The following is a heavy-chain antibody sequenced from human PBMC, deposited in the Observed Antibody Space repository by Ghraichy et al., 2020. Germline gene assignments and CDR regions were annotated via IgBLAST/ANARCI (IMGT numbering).Heavy chain of an antibody. CDR3: ARGGSSGYLFNAFDI. Sequence: GGSLRLSCAVSGFSVSNYEMNWVRQAPGKGLEWVSYVSTSGSSSIYYADSVKGRFTISRDNAKNSLYLQMNSLRAEDTAVYYCARGGSSGYLFNAFDIWGQGTMVTVSS. CDR2: VSTSGSSSI. D-gene: IGHD6-25*01. CDR1: GFSVSNYE. V-gene: IGHV3-48*03. J-gene: IGHJ3*02.